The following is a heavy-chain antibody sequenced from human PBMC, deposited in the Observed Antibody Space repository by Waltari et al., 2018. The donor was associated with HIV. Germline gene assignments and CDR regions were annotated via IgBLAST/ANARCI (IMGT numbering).Heavy chain of an antibody. CDR3: VREAETFIRGQTWGWSAFVL. Sequence: EVQLVETGGGLVQPGGSLRVSCAASVFSFSDYWIHWVRQPSGKGLQGSERMNTAGNRVTVADYVKGRFRVSREKVNNKVCLQMNSRRVEDTAVYYCVREAETFIRGQTWGWSAFVLWGQGTTVSVS. J-gene: IGHJ3*01. CDR2: MNTAGNRV. D-gene: IGHD3-10*01. CDR1: VFSFSDYW. V-gene: IGHV3-74*01.